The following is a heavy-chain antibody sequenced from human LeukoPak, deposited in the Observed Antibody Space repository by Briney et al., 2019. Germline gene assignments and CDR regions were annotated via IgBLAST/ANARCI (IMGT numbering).Heavy chain of an antibody. D-gene: IGHD2-2*02. Sequence: GGSLRLSCAASGFTFSSYGMHWVRQAPGKGLEWVAFIRYDGSNKYYADSVKGRFTISRDNSKNTLYLQMNSLRAEDTAVYYCAKDYRYCSSTSCYTGIGAFDIWGQGTMVTVSS. V-gene: IGHV3-30*02. CDR3: AKDYRYCSSTSCYTGIGAFDI. CDR1: GFTFSSYG. CDR2: IRYDGSNK. J-gene: IGHJ3*02.